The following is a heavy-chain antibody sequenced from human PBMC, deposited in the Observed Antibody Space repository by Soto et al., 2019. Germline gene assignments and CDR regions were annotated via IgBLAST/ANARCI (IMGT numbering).Heavy chain of an antibody. CDR3: AIDDRSYGDPPFDY. V-gene: IGHV1-2*02. D-gene: IGHD3-16*01. CDR2: IKSNGGDP. CDR1: GFIFTGYY. Sequence: QVQLLQSGAEVREAGASVQVSCKASGFIFTGYYIHWARQAPGQGLEWMGGIKSNGGDPKYAQRFQDRVTMTRDTSMNTGSMELSSLRSDDSAVYYCAIDDRSYGDPPFDYWGQGTLVTVSS. J-gene: IGHJ4*02.